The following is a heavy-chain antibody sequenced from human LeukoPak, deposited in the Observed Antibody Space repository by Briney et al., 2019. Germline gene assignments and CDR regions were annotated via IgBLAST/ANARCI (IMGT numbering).Heavy chain of an antibody. CDR3: ARYSYGYGYYYYMDV. J-gene: IGHJ6*03. CDR2: IYYSGST. D-gene: IGHD5-18*01. V-gene: IGHV4-59*01. CDR1: GGSISGYY. Sequence: SETLSLTCTVSGGSISGYYWTWIRQPPGKGLEWIGYIYYSGSTNYNPSLKSRVTISVDTSKNQFSLKLSSVTAADTAVYYCARYSYGYGYYYYMDVWGKGTTVTISS.